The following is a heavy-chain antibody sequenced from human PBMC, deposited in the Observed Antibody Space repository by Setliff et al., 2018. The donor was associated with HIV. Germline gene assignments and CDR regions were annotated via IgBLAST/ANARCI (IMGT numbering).Heavy chain of an antibody. CDR2: IYHRGST. J-gene: IGHJ4*03. CDR1: GGSIRSSNW. CDR3: ARDPISGITVAGAFDY. Sequence: LSLTCRVSGGSIRSSNWWSWVRQPPGKGLEWIGEIYHRGSTNYNPSLKSRVSISIDKSKNQFSLRMSSVTAADTAVYYCARDPISGITVAGAFDYWGQGTMVT. V-gene: IGHV4-4*02. D-gene: IGHD6-19*01.